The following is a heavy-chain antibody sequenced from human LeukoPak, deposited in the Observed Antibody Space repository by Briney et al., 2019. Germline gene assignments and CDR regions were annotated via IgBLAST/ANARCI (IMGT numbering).Heavy chain of an antibody. CDR2: ISYGGSNK. CDR3: AKDALWYYYGSGSYIDY. D-gene: IGHD3-10*01. J-gene: IGHJ4*02. CDR1: GFTFSSYG. V-gene: IGHV3-30*18. Sequence: PGGSLRLSCAASGFTFSSYGMHWVRQAPGKGLEWVAVISYGGSNKYYADSVKGRFTISRDNSKNTLYLQMNSLRAEDTAVYYCAKDALWYYYGSGSYIDYWGQGTLVTVSS.